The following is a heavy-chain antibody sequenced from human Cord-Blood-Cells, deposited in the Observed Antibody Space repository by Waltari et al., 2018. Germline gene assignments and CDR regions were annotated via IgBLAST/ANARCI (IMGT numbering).Heavy chain of an antibody. D-gene: IGHD3-10*01. V-gene: IGHV3-30*18. CDR1: GFTFSSYG. CDR2: ISYDGSNK. Sequence: QVQLVESGGGVVQPGRSLRLSCAASGFTFSSYGMHWVRQAPGKGLEWVAVISYDGSNKYYADSVKGRFTISRDNSKTTLYLQMNSLRAEDTAVYYCAKLGYGSVDAFDIWGQGTMVTVSS. CDR3: AKLGYGSVDAFDI. J-gene: IGHJ3*02.